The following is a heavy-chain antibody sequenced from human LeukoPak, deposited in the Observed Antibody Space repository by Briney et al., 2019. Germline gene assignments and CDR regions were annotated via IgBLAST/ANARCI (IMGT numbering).Heavy chain of an antibody. V-gene: IGHV1-2*02. J-gene: IGHJ4*02. CDR2: INPNNGGT. CDR3: ARVADSSSWYGGGSDY. D-gene: IGHD6-13*01. CDR1: EYTFTGYY. Sequence: ASVKVSCKASEYTFTGYYMHWVRQAPGQGLEWMGWINPNNGGTNYAQKFQGRVTMTRDTSISTAYMELSRLRSDDTAVYYCARVADSSSWYGGGSDYWGQGTLVTVSS.